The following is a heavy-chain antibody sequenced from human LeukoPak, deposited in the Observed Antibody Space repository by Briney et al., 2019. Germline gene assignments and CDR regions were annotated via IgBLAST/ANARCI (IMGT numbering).Heavy chain of an antibody. CDR2: ISAYNGNT. CDR3: ARDLHYYDSSGTIFGY. J-gene: IGHJ4*02. V-gene: IGHV1-18*01. Sequence: ASVKVSCKASGYTFTSYGISWVRQAPGQGLEWMGWISAYNGNTNYAQKLQGRVTMTTDTSTSTAYMELRSLRSDDTAVYYCARDLHYYDSSGTIFGYWGQGTLVTVSS. D-gene: IGHD3-22*01. CDR1: GYTFTSYG.